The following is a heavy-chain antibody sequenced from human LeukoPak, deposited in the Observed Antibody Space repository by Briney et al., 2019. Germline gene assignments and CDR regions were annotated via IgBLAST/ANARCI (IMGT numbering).Heavy chain of an antibody. J-gene: IGHJ4*02. Sequence: SETLSLTCTVSGGSISSYYWSWIRQPPGKGLGWIGYIYYSGSTNYNPSLKSRVTISVDTSKNQFSLKLSSVTAADTAVYYCAGGSYDAKYYFDYWGQGTLVTVSS. CDR2: IYYSGST. V-gene: IGHV4-59*08. CDR1: GGSISSYY. D-gene: IGHD1-26*01. CDR3: AGGSYDAKYYFDY.